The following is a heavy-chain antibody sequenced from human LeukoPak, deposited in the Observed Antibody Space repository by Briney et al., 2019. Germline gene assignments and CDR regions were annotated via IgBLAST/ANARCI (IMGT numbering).Heavy chain of an antibody. CDR1: GFTFSSYS. CDR2: IYSGGST. Sequence: GGSLRLSCAASGFTFSSYSMNWVRQAPGKGLEWVSVIYSGGSTYYADSVKGRFTISRDNSKNTLYLQMNSLRAEDTAVYYCARATDPRSAFDIWGQGTMVTVSS. CDR3: ARATDPRSAFDI. V-gene: IGHV3-66*02. J-gene: IGHJ3*02.